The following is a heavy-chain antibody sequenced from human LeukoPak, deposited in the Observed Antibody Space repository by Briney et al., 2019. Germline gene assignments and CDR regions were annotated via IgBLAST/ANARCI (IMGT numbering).Heavy chain of an antibody. J-gene: IGHJ4*02. CDR3: ARALSGSGHFYCFDY. V-gene: IGHV1-2*02. Sequence: ASVRVSCKASGYTFTDYYLHWVRQAPGQGLEWMGWINPNNGGTHYAQTFQGRVTMTRDTSTSTASMELSSLRSDDTAMYYCARALSGSGHFYCFDYWGQGALVTVSS. CDR2: INPNNGGT. D-gene: IGHD3-22*01. CDR1: GYTFTDYY.